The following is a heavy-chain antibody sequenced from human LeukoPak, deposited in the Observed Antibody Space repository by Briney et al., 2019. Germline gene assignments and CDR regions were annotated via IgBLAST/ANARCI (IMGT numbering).Heavy chain of an antibody. V-gene: IGHV3-30*18. CDR3: AKDSGSGSYYTDY. J-gene: IGHJ4*02. Sequence: TGGSLRLSCAASGFTFSSYGMHWVRQAPGKGLEWVAVISYDGSNKYYADSVKGRFTISRDNSKNTLYLQMNSLRAEDTAVYYCAKDSGSGSYYTDYWGQGTLVTVSS. CDR2: ISYDGSNK. D-gene: IGHD3-10*01. CDR1: GFTFSSYG.